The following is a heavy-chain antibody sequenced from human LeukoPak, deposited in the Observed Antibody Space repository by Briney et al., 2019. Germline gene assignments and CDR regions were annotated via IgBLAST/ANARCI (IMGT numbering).Heavy chain of an antibody. CDR3: ARGRYSSSPPDY. Sequence: ASVKVSCKASGYTFTKYGISWVRQAPGQGLEWMGWISAYNGNTNFAQKLQGRVTMTTDRSTSTAYMELRSLRFDDTAMYYCARGRYSSSPPDYWGQGTLVTVSS. CDR1: GYTFTKYG. D-gene: IGHD6-13*01. V-gene: IGHV1-18*04. J-gene: IGHJ4*02. CDR2: ISAYNGNT.